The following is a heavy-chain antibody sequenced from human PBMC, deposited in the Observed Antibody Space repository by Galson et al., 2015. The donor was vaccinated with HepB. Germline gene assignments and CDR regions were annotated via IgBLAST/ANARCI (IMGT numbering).Heavy chain of an antibody. D-gene: IGHD3-10*01. CDR1: GYTFTSYG. CDR3: ARYEGPYGSGTYYYYGMDV. Sequence: SVKVSCKASGYTFTSYGISWVRQAPGQGLEWMGWISAYNGKTNYAQKLQGRVAMTTDTSTSTAYMELRNLRSDNTAVYYCARYEGPYGSGTYYYYGMDVWGQGTTVTVSS. V-gene: IGHV1-18*04. CDR2: ISAYNGKT. J-gene: IGHJ6*02.